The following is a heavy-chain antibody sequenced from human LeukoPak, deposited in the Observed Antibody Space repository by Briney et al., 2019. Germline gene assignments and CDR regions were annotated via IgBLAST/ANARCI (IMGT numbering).Heavy chain of an antibody. CDR3: ARDAGPIHSSWPYFDY. V-gene: IGHV4-38-2*02. CDR2: IYHSGST. J-gene: IGHJ4*02. D-gene: IGHD6-13*01. Sequence: SETLSLTCTVSGYSISSGYYWGWIRQPPGKGLEWIGSIYHSGSTYYNPSLKSRVTISVDTSKNQFSLKLSSVTAADTAVYYCARDAGPIHSSWPYFDYWGQGTLVTVSS. CDR1: GYSISSGYY.